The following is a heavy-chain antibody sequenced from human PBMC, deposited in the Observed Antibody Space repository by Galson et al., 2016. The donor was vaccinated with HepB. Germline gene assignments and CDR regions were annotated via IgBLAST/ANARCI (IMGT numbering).Heavy chain of an antibody. J-gene: IGHJ6*02. CDR3: ARVATAVRSGWKTLATRFYYSGVDV. V-gene: IGHV6-1*01. CDR2: TYKRSKWHT. D-gene: IGHD6-19*01. Sequence: CAIAGDSVSNSNVAWNWIRQSPSRGLEWLGGTYKRSKWHTDYDGSVQSRMTINTDTVRNQFSLQLQSVTPEDTAVYYCARVATAVRSGWKTLATRFYYSGVDVWGHGTTVTVSS. CDR1: GDSVSNSNVA.